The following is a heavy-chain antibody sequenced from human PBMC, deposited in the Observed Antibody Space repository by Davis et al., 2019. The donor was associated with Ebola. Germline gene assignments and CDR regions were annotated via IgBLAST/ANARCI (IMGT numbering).Heavy chain of an antibody. CDR1: GFTFDDYA. J-gene: IGHJ4*02. Sequence: GGSLRLSCAASGFTFDDYAMTWVRQGPGKGLEWVSGINWNGGSTGYTDSVKGRFTISRDNAKNSLHLQMNSLRAEDTALYYCAKDKRFGELYLKALIDYWGQGTLVTVSS. CDR2: INWNGGST. D-gene: IGHD3-10*01. CDR3: AKDKRFGELYLKALIDY. V-gene: IGHV3-20*04.